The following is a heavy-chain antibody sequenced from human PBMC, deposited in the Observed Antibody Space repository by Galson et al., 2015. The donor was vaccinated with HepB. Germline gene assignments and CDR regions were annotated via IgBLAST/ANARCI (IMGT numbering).Heavy chain of an antibody. CDR2: ISSSSSYI. CDR1: GFTFSSYS. CDR3: ARGSIAAAGTRWFDP. D-gene: IGHD6-13*01. Sequence: SLRLSCAASGFTFSSYSMNWVRQAPGKGLEWVSSISSSSSYIYYADSVKGRFTISRDNAKNSLYLQMNSLRAEDTAVYYCARGSIAAAGTRWFDPWGQGTLVTVSS. J-gene: IGHJ5*02. V-gene: IGHV3-21*01.